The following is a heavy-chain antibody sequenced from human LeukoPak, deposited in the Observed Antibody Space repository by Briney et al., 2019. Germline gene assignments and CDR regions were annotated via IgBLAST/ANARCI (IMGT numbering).Heavy chain of an antibody. CDR3: ARDLVLNFYYGSGSYAADY. CDR1: GYTFTSYG. D-gene: IGHD3-10*01. V-gene: IGHV1-18*01. J-gene: IGHJ4*02. Sequence: GASVKVSCKASGYTFTSYGTSWVRQAPGQGLEWMGWISAYNGNTNYARKLQGRVTMTTDTSTSTAYMELRSLRSDDTAVYYCARDLVLNFYYGSGSYAADYWGQGTLVTVSS. CDR2: ISAYNGNT.